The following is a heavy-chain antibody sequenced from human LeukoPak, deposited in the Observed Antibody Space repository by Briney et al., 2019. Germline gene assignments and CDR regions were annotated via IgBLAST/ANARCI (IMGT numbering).Heavy chain of an antibody. D-gene: IGHD3-10*01. V-gene: IGHV3-74*01. CDR2: INSDGSST. J-gene: IGHJ4*02. Sequence: PGGSLRLSCAASGFTFSNYWMFWVRQVPGKGLVWVSRINSDGSSTNCADFVKGRFTISRDNAKNTLYLQMNSLRADDTAVYYCAASGVPASSGRIGYWGQGTLVTVSS. CDR3: AASGVPASSGRIGY. CDR1: GFTFSNYW.